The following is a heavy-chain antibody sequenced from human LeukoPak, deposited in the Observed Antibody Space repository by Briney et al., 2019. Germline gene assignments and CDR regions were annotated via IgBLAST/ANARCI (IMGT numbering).Heavy chain of an antibody. Sequence: SQTLSLTCAVSGGSISSGGYSWSWIRQPPGKGLEWIGYIYHSGSTYYNPSPKSRVTISVDRSKNQFSLKLSSVTAADTAVYYCAREFLYTYYGSGSYYTWFDPWGQGTLVTVSS. D-gene: IGHD3-10*01. CDR3: AREFLYTYYGSGSYYTWFDP. CDR2: IYHSGST. V-gene: IGHV4-30-2*01. J-gene: IGHJ5*02. CDR1: GGSISSGGYS.